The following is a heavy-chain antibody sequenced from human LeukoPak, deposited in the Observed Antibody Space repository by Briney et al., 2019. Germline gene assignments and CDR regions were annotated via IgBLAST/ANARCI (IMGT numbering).Heavy chain of an antibody. J-gene: IGHJ4*02. CDR2: INPSGGST. D-gene: IGHD3-22*01. V-gene: IGHV1-46*01. CDR1: GGTFSSYA. CDR3: ARVGGNYYDSSGYSLDY. Sequence: ASVKVSCKASGGTFSSYAISWVRQAPGQGLEWMGIINPSGGSTSYAQKFQGRVTMTRDTSTSTVYMELSSLRSEDTAVYYCARVGGNYYDSSGYSLDYWGQGTLVTVSS.